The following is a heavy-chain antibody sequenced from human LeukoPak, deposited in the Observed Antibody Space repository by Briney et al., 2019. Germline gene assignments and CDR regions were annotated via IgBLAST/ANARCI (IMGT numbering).Heavy chain of an antibody. D-gene: IGHD3-10*01. Sequence: SETLSLTCTVSGGSISSYYWSWIRQPPGKGLEWIGYIYYSGSSNYNPSLKSRVTISVDTSKNQFSLKLSSVTAADTAVYYCARGLNYYGSGSYDAFDIRGQGTMVTVSS. CDR3: ARGLNYYGSGSYDAFDI. V-gene: IGHV4-59*01. J-gene: IGHJ3*02. CDR2: IYYSGSS. CDR1: GGSISSYY.